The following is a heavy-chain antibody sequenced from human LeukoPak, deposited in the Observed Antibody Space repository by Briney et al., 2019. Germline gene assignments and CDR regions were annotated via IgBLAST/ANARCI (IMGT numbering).Heavy chain of an antibody. CDR2: IKSKGGGGTT. CDR3: TTDLPTLGSGEMDY. V-gene: IGHV3-15*01. J-gene: IGHJ4*02. D-gene: IGHD3-10*01. CDR1: GFTLTNAW. Sequence: GGSLRLSCAASGFTLTNAWMSWVRQAPGKGLEWVGRIKSKGGGGTTDYAAPVKGRFTISRDDSKNTLYLQMNSLKTEDTAVYYCTTDLPTLGSGEMDYWGQGALVTVSS.